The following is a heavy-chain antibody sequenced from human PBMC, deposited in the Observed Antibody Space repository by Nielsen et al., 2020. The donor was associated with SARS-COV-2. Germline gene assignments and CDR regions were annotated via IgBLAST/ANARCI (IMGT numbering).Heavy chain of an antibody. CDR2: VDATSNYI. CDR3: ATTGDWTTLL. Sequence: GGSLRLSCVASGFTFSTYTMTWVRQAPGKGLEWVAAVDATSNYIYYADAVRGRFTISRDNAKSSLYLQMNSLRAEDTAVYYCATTGDWTTLLWGQGTLVTVSS. V-gene: IGHV3-21*01. CDR1: GFTFSTYT. D-gene: IGHD2-21*02. J-gene: IGHJ4*02.